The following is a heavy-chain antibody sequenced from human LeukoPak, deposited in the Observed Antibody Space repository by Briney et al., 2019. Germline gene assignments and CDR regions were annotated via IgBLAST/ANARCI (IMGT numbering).Heavy chain of an antibody. CDR1: GGTLSSYA. J-gene: IGHJ6*04. D-gene: IGHD3-10*01. Sequence: ASVKVSCMASGGTLSSYAISWVRQAPGQGLEWMGGIIPIFGTANYAQKFQGRVTITADKSTSTANTEQSSLRSEDTAVYYCARVENTMVRDGSYYYYGMDVWGKGTTVTVSS. V-gene: IGHV1-69*06. CDR2: IIPIFGTA. CDR3: ARVENTMVRDGSYYYYGMDV.